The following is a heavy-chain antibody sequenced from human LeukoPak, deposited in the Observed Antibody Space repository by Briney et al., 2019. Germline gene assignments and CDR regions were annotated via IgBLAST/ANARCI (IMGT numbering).Heavy chain of an antibody. CDR1: GGSISSSNW. Sequence: PSETLSLTCAVSGGSISSSNWWSWVRQPPGKGLEWIWEIYHSGSTNYNPSLKSRVTISVDKSKNQFSLKLSSVTATDTAVYYCARGGSIVGTTSFFDYWGQGTLVTVSS. CDR3: ARGGSIVGTTSFFDY. V-gene: IGHV4-4*02. CDR2: IYHSGST. D-gene: IGHD1-26*01. J-gene: IGHJ4*02.